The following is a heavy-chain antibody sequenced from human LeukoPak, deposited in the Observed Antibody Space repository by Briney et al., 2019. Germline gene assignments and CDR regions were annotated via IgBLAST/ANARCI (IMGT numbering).Heavy chain of an antibody. CDR3: ARKTTASLFDN. J-gene: IGHJ4*02. V-gene: IGHV4-59*01. Sequence: SETLSLTCSVPGGSLSSYYWSWIRQPPGKGLGWIGHIYNNGSTNHNLSLKSRVTISVVSSKNQFALKVSSVSAADPAVFYCARKTTASLFDNRGQGTLVTVSS. CDR1: GGSLSSYY. D-gene: IGHD4-17*01. CDR2: IYNNGST.